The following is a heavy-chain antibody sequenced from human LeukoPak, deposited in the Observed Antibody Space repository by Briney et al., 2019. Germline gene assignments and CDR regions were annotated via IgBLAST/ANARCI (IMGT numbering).Heavy chain of an antibody. V-gene: IGHV1-24*01. D-gene: IGHD2-2*01. CDR3: ATLVPAAMGGYFDY. J-gene: IGHJ4*02. CDR2: FDPEDGET. CDR1: VYTLTELS. Sequence: ASVKVSCKVSVYTLTELSMHWVRQAPGKGLEWMGGFDPEDGETIYAQKFQGRVTMTEDTSTDTAYMELSSLRSEDTAVYYCATLVPAAMGGYFDYWGQGTLVTVSS.